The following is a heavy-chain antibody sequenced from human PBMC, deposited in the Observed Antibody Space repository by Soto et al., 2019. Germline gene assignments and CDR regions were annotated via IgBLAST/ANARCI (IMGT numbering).Heavy chain of an antibody. CDR3: ARDRAPYCSGGSRYDWFSS. D-gene: IGHD2-15*01. CDR2: ISAYNGNT. V-gene: IGHV1-18*01. J-gene: IGHJ5*01. CDR1: GYTFTSYG. Sequence: ASVKVSCKASGYTFTSYGISWVRQAPGQGLEWMGWISAYNGNTNYAQKLQGRVTMTTDTSTSTAYMELRSLRSDDTAVYYCARDRAPYCSGGSRYDWFSSWGQGTLVTVDS.